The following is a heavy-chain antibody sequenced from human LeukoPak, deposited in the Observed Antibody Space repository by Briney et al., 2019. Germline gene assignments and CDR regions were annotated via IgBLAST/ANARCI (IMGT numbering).Heavy chain of an antibody. J-gene: IGHJ4*02. V-gene: IGHV3-23*01. CDR3: AKGMSGTDY. CDR1: GLTFSSYA. Sequence: GGSLRLSCAASGLTFSSYAMSWVRQAPGKGLEWVSAPSESGGSTYYADSVRGRFTISRDNSKNTLYLQMNSLRAEDTAVYYCAKGMSGTDYWGQGTLVTVSS. CDR2: PSESGGST. D-gene: IGHD1-1*01.